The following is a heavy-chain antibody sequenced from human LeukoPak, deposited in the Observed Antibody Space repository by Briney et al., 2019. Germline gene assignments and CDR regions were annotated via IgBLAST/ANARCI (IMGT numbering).Heavy chain of an antibody. J-gene: IGHJ6*02. CDR3: ARDRSSYRANYYYGMDV. CDR2: ISSSSSYI. Sequence: GGSLRLSCAASGFTFSSYSMNWVRQAPGKGLEWVSSISSSSSYIYYADSVKGRFTISRDNAKNSLYLQMNSLRAEDTAVYYCARDRSSYRANYYYGMDVWGQGTTVTVSS. CDR1: GFTFSSYS. D-gene: IGHD3-10*01. V-gene: IGHV3-21*01.